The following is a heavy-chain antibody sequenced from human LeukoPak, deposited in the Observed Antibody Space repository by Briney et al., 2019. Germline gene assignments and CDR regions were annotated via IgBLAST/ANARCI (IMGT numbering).Heavy chain of an antibody. CDR1: GFTFSSYE. V-gene: IGHV3-48*03. Sequence: GGSLRLSCAASGFTFSSYEMNWVRQAPGKGLEWVSYISSSGSTIYYADSVKGRFTISRDNAKNSLYLQINSLRAEDTAVYYCARGGVYRPNYYYYYGMDVWGQGTTVTVSS. CDR2: ISSSGSTI. D-gene: IGHD1-26*01. CDR3: ARGGVYRPNYYYYYGMDV. J-gene: IGHJ6*02.